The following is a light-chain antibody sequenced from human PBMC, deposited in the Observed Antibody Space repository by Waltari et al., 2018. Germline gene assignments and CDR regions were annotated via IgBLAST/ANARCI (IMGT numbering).Light chain of an antibody. J-gene: IGKJ4*01. V-gene: IGKV4-1*01. Sequence: DIVMTQSPDSLAVSLGERATINCKSSQSVLYSSNNKNYLAWYQQKPGQPPKLLIYWASTRESGVPDRFSGSGSETDFTLTISSLQAGDVAVYYCQQYYSKPLTFGGGTKVEIK. CDR2: WAS. CDR1: QSVLYSSNNKNY. CDR3: QQYYSKPLT.